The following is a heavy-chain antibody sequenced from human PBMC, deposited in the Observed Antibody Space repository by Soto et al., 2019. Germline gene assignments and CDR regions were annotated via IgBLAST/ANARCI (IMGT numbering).Heavy chain of an antibody. V-gene: IGHV6-1*01. CDR3: ARTYSGSYLDWLDP. D-gene: IGHD1-26*01. Sequence: LSQTLSLTCAMSGDSLSRNSAGWNWIRQSPARGLEWLGRTYYRSNWHYDYAPSVKSRITITPDTSKNQISLQLNSVTPEDTAVYYCARTYSGSYLDWLDPWGQGTLVTVSS. CDR1: GDSLSRNSAG. J-gene: IGHJ5*02. CDR2: TYYRSNWHY.